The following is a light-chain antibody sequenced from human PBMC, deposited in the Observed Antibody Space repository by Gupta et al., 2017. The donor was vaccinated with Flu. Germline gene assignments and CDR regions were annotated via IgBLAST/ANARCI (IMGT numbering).Light chain of an antibody. CDR3: KQKRHLPWT. CDR2: EDS. J-gene: IGKJ1*01. V-gene: IGKV2D-29*01. Sequence: DVVMTKTPLSLSVTPGQPASISCKSSQSRLYSDGKTYLYWYVQRPGQPPQPLIYEDSNRGSGVSDRFSGSGSRTXFTLKIXRREAEEVGVYYCKQKRHLPWTFGXGTKVEIK. CDR1: QSRLYSDGKTY.